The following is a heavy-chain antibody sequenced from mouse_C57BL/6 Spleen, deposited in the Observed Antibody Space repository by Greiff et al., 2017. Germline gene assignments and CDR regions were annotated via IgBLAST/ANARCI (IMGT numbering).Heavy chain of an antibody. D-gene: IGHD1-1*01. CDR1: GYTFTSYW. J-gene: IGHJ4*01. V-gene: IGHV1-53*01. Sequence: QVQLQQSGTELVKPGASGYTFTSYWMHWVKQRPGQGLEWIGNINPSNGGTNYNEKFKSKATLTVDKSSSTAYMQLSSLTSEDSAVYYCARGDYYGSSLRAMDYWGQGTSVTVSS. CDR3: ARGDYYGSSLRAMDY. CDR2: INPSNGGT.